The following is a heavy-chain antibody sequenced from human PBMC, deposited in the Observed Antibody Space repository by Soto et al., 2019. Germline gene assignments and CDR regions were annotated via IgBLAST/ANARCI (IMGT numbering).Heavy chain of an antibody. CDR3: AKMTGPYVRYYFDN. Sequence: LESGGGLAQPGGSLRLSCAASGFTFSNYALSWVRQAPGKGLEWVSALSSTGGSTYYADSVKGRFTIYRDNSQTTLYLQLNSLRVEDTAIYYCAKMTGPYVRYYFDNWGQGTLVTVSS. D-gene: IGHD3-16*01. V-gene: IGHV3-23*01. CDR2: LSSTGGST. CDR1: GFTFSNYA. J-gene: IGHJ4*02.